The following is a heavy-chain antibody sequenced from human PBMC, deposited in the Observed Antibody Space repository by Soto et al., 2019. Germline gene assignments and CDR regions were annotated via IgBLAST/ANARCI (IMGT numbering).Heavy chain of an antibody. V-gene: IGHV1-46*01. Sequence: QVQLVQSGAEVKKPGASVKVSCKASGYTFTSYYMHWVRQAPGQGLEWMGIINPSGGSRSYAQKFQGRVTMTRDTSTSTVYMELSSLRSEDTAVYYCAREIAAAGGFDYWGQGTLVTVSS. CDR2: INPSGGSR. J-gene: IGHJ4*02. CDR1: GYTFTSYY. CDR3: AREIAAAGGFDY. D-gene: IGHD6-6*01.